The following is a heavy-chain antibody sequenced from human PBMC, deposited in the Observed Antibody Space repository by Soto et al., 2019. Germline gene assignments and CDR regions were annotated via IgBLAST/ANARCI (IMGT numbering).Heavy chain of an antibody. CDR3: ARAGVEGYCSGGSCHLRAFDI. V-gene: IGHV1-69*13. CDR2: IIPIFGTA. CDR1: GGTFSSYA. D-gene: IGHD2-15*01. Sequence: SVKVSCKASGGTFSSYAISWVRQAPGQGLEWMGEIIPIFGTANYAQKFQGRVTITADESTSTAYMELSSLRSEDTAVYYCARAGVEGYCSGGSCHLRAFDIWGQGTMVTVS. J-gene: IGHJ3*02.